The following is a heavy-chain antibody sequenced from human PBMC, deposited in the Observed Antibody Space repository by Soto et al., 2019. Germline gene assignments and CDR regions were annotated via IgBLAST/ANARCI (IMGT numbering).Heavy chain of an antibody. CDR2: IYYSGNT. CDR1: GGSISTYY. J-gene: IGHJ6*03. CDR3: ARENYSGNYYYLDV. V-gene: IGHV4-59*01. Sequence: SETLSLTCTVSGGSISTYYWSWIRQPPGKGLEWIGYIYYSGNTNYNPSLKSRVTISLDTSKNQFSLKLSSVTAADTAVYYSARENYSGNYYYLDVCGKGTTVTVSS. D-gene: IGHD3-10*01.